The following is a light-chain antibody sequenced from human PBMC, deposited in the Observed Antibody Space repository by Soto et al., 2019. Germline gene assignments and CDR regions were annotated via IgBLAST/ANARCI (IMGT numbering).Light chain of an antibody. CDR2: EVT. Sequence: QSALTQPASVSGSPGQSITISFTGTSSDVGNYNLVSWYQQHPGKAPKLMIYEVTKRPSGVSNRFSGSKSGNTASLTISGLQAEDEADYYCSSYAGSSTLVFGGGTKLTVL. J-gene: IGLJ3*02. V-gene: IGLV2-23*02. CDR1: SSDVGNYNL. CDR3: SSYAGSSTLV.